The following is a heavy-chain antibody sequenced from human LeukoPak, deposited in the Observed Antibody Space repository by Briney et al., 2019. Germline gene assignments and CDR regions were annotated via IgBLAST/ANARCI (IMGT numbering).Heavy chain of an antibody. CDR1: GYTFTSYD. J-gene: IGHJ6*02. V-gene: IGHV1-8*01. CDR3: ARVYFDWLYYYYGMDV. D-gene: IGHD3-9*01. Sequence: ASVKVSCKASGYTFTSYDINWVRQATGQGLEWMGWMNPNSGNTGYAQKFQGRVTMTRNTSISTAYMELSSLRSEDTAVYYCARVYFDWLYYYYGMDVWGQGTTVTVSS. CDR2: MNPNSGNT.